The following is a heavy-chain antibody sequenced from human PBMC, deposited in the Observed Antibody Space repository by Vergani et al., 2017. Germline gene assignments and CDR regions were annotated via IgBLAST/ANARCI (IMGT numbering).Heavy chain of an antibody. V-gene: IGHV4-61*02. D-gene: IGHD3-10*01. CDR3: ARGYYGSGSFLDY. J-gene: IGHJ4*02. CDR1: GGSISSGSYY. Sequence: QVQLQESGPGLVKPSQTLSLTCTVSGGSISSGSYYWSWIRQPAGKGLEWIGRIYTSGSTNYNPSLKSRVTISVDTSKNQFSLKLSSVTAADTAVYYCARGYYGSGSFLDYWGQGTLVTVSS. CDR2: IYTSGST.